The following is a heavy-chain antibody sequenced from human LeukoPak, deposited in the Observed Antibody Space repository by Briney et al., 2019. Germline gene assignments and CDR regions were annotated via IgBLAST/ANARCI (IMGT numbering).Heavy chain of an antibody. CDR3: AREIDYGDYAGIDY. J-gene: IGHJ4*02. D-gene: IGHD4-17*01. CDR1: GFTFSSNA. V-gene: IGHV3-30*02. Sequence: GGSLRLSCAASGFTFSSNAMHWVRQAPGKGLEWVAFIRYDGSHKYYAASVKGRFTISRDNSNNTLYLQMNSLRAEDTAVYYCAREIDYGDYAGIDYWGQGTLVTVSS. CDR2: IRYDGSHK.